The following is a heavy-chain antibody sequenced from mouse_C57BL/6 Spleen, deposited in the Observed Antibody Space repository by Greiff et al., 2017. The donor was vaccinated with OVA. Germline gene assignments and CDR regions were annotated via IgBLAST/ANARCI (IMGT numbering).Heavy chain of an antibody. V-gene: IGHV1-64*01. Sequence: VQLQQPGAELVKPGASVKLSCKASGYTFTSYWMHWVKQRPGQGLEWIGMIHPNSGSTNYNEKFKSKATLTVDKSSSTAYMQLSSLTSEDSAVYYCARPLTGEGFAYWGQGTLVTVSA. D-gene: IGHD4-1*01. CDR3: ARPLTGEGFAY. J-gene: IGHJ3*01. CDR1: GYTFTSYW. CDR2: IHPNSGST.